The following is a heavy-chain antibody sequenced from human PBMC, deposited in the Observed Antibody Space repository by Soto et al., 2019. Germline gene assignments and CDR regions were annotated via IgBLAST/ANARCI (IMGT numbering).Heavy chain of an antibody. Sequence: SETLSLTCTVSGGSISSSSYYWGWIRQPPGTGLEWIGTVYNSGSTYYNPSIKSRVTISIDTSRNQFSLKVYSVTAADTAVYYCAKQAITKYSYYGMDVWGQGTTVTVSS. V-gene: IGHV4-39*01. CDR1: GGSISSSSYY. CDR2: VYNSGST. CDR3: AKQAITKYSYYGMDV. J-gene: IGHJ6*02. D-gene: IGHD1-20*01.